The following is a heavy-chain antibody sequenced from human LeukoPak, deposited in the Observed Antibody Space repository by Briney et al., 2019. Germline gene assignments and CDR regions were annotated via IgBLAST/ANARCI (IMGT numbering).Heavy chain of an antibody. D-gene: IGHD2-2*01. Sequence: SETLSLTCSVSGYSFTSGHYWGWIRPPPGKGLEWIANIYHTGSAHYNPSLKSRVTISVDTSKNQFSLRLSSVTAADTAVYYCARYCTSTTCILRGFDYWGQGTLVTVSS. J-gene: IGHJ4*02. V-gene: IGHV4-38-2*01. CDR1: GYSFTSGHY. CDR2: IYHTGSA. CDR3: ARYCTSTTCILRGFDY.